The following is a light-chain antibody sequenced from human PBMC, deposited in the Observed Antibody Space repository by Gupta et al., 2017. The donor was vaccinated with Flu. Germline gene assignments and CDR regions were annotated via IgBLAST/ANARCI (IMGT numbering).Light chain of an antibody. J-gene: IGKJ5*01. CDR3: QQSYSTPIT. Sequence: DIQMTQSPSSLSASVGDRVTITCRASQSISSYLNWYQQKPEKAPKLLIYAASSLQSGVPSRFSGSGSGTDFTLTISSLQPEDFATYYCQQSYSTPITFGQGTRLEMK. CDR2: AAS. V-gene: IGKV1-39*01. CDR1: QSISSY.